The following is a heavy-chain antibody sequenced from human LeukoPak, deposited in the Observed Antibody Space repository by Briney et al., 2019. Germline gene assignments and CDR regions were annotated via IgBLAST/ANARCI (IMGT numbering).Heavy chain of an antibody. CDR2: ISGSGGST. D-gene: IGHD6-13*01. V-gene: IGHV3-23*01. CDR1: GFTFSSYG. CDR3: AKVGYSSSWYSLKRYNWFDP. J-gene: IGHJ5*02. Sequence: GGSLRLSCAASGFTFSSYGMSWVRQAPGKGLEWVSAISGSGGSTYYADSVKGRLTISRDNSKNTLYLQMNSLRAEDTAVYYCAKVGYSSSWYSLKRYNWFDPWGQGTLVTVSS.